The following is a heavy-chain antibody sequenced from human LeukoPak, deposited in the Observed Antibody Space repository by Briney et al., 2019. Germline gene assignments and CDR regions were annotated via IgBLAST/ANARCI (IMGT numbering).Heavy chain of an antibody. Sequence: ASVKVSCKASGYTFTGYYMHWVRQAPGQGLEWMGWINPNSGGTNYAQKFQGRVTMTSDTSISTAYMELSRLRSDDTAVYYCARVVTGTTAGFADYWGQGTLVTVSS. CDR3: ARVVTGTTAGFADY. J-gene: IGHJ4*02. V-gene: IGHV1-2*02. CDR2: INPNSGGT. D-gene: IGHD1-20*01. CDR1: GYTFTGYY.